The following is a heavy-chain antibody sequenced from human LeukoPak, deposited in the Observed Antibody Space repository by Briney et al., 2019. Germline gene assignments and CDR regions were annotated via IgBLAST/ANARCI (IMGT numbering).Heavy chain of an antibody. CDR3: AREGELNWKED. Sequence: PGGSLRLSCAASGFTFSIFGMSWIRKAPGKGLERVSGITNGGEDTYYADSVKGRFTISRDNAKNSLYLQMNSLRAEDTAVYYCAREGELNWKEDWGQGTLVTVSS. CDR1: GFTFSIFG. D-gene: IGHD3-16*01. J-gene: IGHJ4*02. V-gene: IGHV3-21*01. CDR2: ITNGGEDT.